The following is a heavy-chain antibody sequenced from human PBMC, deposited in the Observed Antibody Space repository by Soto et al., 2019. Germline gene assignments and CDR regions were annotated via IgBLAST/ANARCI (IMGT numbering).Heavy chain of an antibody. D-gene: IGHD3-10*01. CDR2: ISGGGAST. V-gene: IGHV3-23*01. CDR1: GFTFSGYA. CDR3: EKDEGVGLWCGELLCFDY. J-gene: IGHJ4*02. Sequence: EVQLLESGGGLVQPGGSLRLSCTASGFTFSGYAMSWVRQAPGKGLEWVSSISGGGASTYYADSVKGRFTISRDNSKNTLYLHMNSRRAEDTAIYYGEKDEGVGLWCGELLCFDYWGQGALVTVSS.